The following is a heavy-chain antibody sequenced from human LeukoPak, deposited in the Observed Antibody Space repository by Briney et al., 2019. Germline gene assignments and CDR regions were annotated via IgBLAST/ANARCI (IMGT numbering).Heavy chain of an antibody. CDR2: IYYSGST. CDR1: GGSISSGGYY. J-gene: IGHJ4*02. D-gene: IGHD3-22*01. V-gene: IGHV4-31*03. Sequence: KPSQTLSLTCTVSGGSISSGGYYWSWIRQHPGKGLEWIGYIYYSGSTNYNPSLKSRVTISVDTSKNQFSLKLSSVTAADTAVYYCASSVNTSTMIVILGYWGQGTLVTVSS. CDR3: ASSVNTSTMIVILGY.